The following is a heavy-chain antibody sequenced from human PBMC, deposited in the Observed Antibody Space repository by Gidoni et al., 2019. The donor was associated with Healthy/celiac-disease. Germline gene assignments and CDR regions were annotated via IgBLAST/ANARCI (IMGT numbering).Heavy chain of an antibody. D-gene: IGHD3-10*01. V-gene: IGHV4-4*07. Sequence: QVQLQESGPGLVKPSETLSLTCTVSGGSISSYYWSWIRQPAGKGLEWIGRIYTSGSTNYNPSLKSRVTMSVDTSKNQFSLKLSSVTAADTAVYYCAGQYYYGSGSYYNPLDYWGQGTLVTVSS. CDR3: AGQYYYGSGSYYNPLDY. CDR1: GGSISSYY. CDR2: IYTSGST. J-gene: IGHJ4*02.